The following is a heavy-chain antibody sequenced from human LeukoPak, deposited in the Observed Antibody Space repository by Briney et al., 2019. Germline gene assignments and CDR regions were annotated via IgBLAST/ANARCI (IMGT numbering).Heavy chain of an antibody. J-gene: IGHJ4*02. D-gene: IGHD3-22*01. Sequence: GASVKVSCKASGYTFTGCYMHWVRQAPGQGLEWMGWINPNSGGTNYAQKFQGRVTMTRDTSISTAYMELSRLRSDDTAVYYCAVQDSSGYPWDYWGQGTLVTVSS. V-gene: IGHV1-2*02. CDR3: AVQDSSGYPWDY. CDR1: GYTFTGCY. CDR2: INPNSGGT.